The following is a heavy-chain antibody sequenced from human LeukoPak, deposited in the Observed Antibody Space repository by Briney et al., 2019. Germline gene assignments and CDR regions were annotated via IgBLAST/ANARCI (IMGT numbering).Heavy chain of an antibody. CDR2: IYYSGST. CDR3: AGYCSSTSCYPRGAFDI. D-gene: IGHD2-2*01. V-gene: IGHV4-59*01. J-gene: IGHJ3*02. CDR1: GRSLSSYY. Sequence: SETLSLTCTVSGRSLSSYYWSWIRQPPGKGLEWIGYIYYSGSTNYNPSLKSRVTISVDTSKNQFSLKLSSVTAADTAVYYCAGYCSSTSCYPRGAFDIWGQGTMVTVSS.